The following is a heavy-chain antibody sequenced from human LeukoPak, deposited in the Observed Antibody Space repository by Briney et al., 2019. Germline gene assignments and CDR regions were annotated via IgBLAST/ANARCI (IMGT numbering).Heavy chain of an antibody. CDR2: ISGNGDST. V-gene: IGHV3-23*01. D-gene: IGHD3-22*01. CDR3: AVYTYYYDSSGHYPDY. Sequence: GGSLRLSCAASGFTLSNYAMSWVRQAPGKGLEWVSGISGNGDSTYYAASVKGRFTVSRDNSNNMLHLQLNSLRAEDTAVFYCAVYTYYYDSSGHYPDYWGQGTLVTVSS. J-gene: IGHJ4*02. CDR1: GFTLSNYA.